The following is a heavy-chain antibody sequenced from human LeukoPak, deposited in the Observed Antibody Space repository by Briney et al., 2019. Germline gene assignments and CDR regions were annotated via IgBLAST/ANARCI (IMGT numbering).Heavy chain of an antibody. V-gene: IGHV4-4*07. Sequence: SETLSLTCIVSGGSISSYYWSWIRQPAGKGLEWIGRIYTSGSTNYNPSLKSRVTMSVDTSKNQFSLKLSSVTAADTAVYYCARAVGPGSFQTYYYYMDVWGKGTTVTISS. D-gene: IGHD3-10*01. CDR3: ARAVGPGSFQTYYYYMDV. CDR1: GGSISSYY. J-gene: IGHJ6*03. CDR2: IYTSGST.